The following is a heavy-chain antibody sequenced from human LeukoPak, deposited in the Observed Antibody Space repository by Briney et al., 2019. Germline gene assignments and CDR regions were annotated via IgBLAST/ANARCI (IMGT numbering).Heavy chain of an antibody. CDR3: ARWAGAFDI. V-gene: IGHV4-59*08. CDR1: GGSINSYY. Sequence: PSETLSLTCTVSGGSINSYYWGWIRQAPGRGLEWIGYIYETGSTHYNPSLKSRVTISVDTFKNQLSLKLSSVTASDTAVYYCARWAGAFDIWGQGTVVTVSS. J-gene: IGHJ3*02. CDR2: IYETGST.